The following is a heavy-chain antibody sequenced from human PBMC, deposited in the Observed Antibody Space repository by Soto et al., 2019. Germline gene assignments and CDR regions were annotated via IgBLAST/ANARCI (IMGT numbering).Heavy chain of an antibody. V-gene: IGHV4-30-4*01. CDR3: ARVWDDSSGYDDY. CDR2: IYYSGST. D-gene: IGHD3-22*01. Sequence: TSETLSLTCTFSGGSISSGDYYWSWIRQPPGKGLEWIGYIYYSGSTYYNPSLKSRVTISVDTSKNQFSLKLSSVTAADTAVYYCARVWDDSSGYDDYWGQGTLVTVSS. CDR1: GGSISSGDYY. J-gene: IGHJ4*02.